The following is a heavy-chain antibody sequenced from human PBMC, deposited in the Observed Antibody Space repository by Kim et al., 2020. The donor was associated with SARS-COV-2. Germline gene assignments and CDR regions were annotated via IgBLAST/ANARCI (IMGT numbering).Heavy chain of an antibody. CDR1: GSSISSGDYF. CDR3: VREVVALNWIDP. V-gene: IGHV4-30-4*01. CDR2: IYDSGRI. Sequence: SETLSLTCTVSGSSISSGDYFWTWIRQPPGKGLEWIGHIYDSGRINYNPSLQSRVTISVDTSKNQFSLNLTSVTAADTAVYYCVREVVALNWIDPWGQGT. D-gene: IGHD2-15*01. J-gene: IGHJ5*02.